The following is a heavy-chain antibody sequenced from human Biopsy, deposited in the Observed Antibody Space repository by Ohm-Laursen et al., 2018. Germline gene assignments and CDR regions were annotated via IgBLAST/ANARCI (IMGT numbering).Heavy chain of an antibody. Sequence: SVKVSCKASGYTFPSYGISWVRQAPGQGLEWMGWISAYNGNRNYAQKFQGRVTMTTDTSTSTAYMEPRSLRSDDTAVYFCAREEDNSGYDYYGMDVWGQGTTVTVSS. CDR2: ISAYNGNR. CDR3: AREEDNSGYDYYGMDV. D-gene: IGHD3-22*01. J-gene: IGHJ6*02. CDR1: GYTFPSYG. V-gene: IGHV1-18*01.